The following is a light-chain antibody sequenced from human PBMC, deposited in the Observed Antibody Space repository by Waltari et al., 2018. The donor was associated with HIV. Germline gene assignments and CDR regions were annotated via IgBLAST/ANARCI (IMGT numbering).Light chain of an antibody. CDR3: SSYARNSPWL. Sequence: QSVLTQPAPVSGAPGHSLTISCTGTASAFGAYTYFSWYQQLPGKAPKLVIYDVTQRPSGISHRFAGSRSGTTASLTISGLQAEDEADYYCSSYARNSPWLFGGGTKLTVL. J-gene: IGLJ2*01. V-gene: IGLV2-14*03. CDR1: ASAFGAYTY. CDR2: DVT.